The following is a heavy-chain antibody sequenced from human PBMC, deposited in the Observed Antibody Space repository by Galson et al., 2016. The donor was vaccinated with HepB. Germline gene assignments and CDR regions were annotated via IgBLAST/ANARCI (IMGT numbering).Heavy chain of an antibody. D-gene: IGHD2-21*02. V-gene: IGHV3-23*01. Sequence: SLRLSCAASGFTFSSYGMSWVRQAPGKGLEWVSSISATGGSTYYADSLKGRFTISRDNSKNTLYLQMNSLRAEDTAVYFCAKDSGGDAYYFDHWGQGTLVTVSS. CDR2: ISATGGST. J-gene: IGHJ4*02. CDR3: AKDSGGDAYYFDH. CDR1: GFTFSSYG.